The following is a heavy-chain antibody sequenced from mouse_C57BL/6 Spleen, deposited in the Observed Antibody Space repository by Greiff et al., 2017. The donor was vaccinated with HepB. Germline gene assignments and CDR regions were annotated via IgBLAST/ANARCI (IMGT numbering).Heavy chain of an antibody. CDR1: GFTFSSYA. CDR3: AREELKGFDY. V-gene: IGHV5-4*01. CDR2: ISDGGSYT. J-gene: IGHJ2*01. D-gene: IGHD1-3*01. Sequence: DVMLVESGGGLVKPGGSLKLSCAASGFTFSSYAMSWVRQTPEKRLEWVATISDGGSYTYYPDNVKGRFTISRDNAKNNLYLQMSHLKSEDTAMYYCAREELKGFDYWGQGTTLTVSS.